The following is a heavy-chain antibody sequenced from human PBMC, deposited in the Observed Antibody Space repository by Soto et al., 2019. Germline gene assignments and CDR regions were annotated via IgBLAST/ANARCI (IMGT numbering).Heavy chain of an antibody. D-gene: IGHD2-2*01. J-gene: IGHJ5*02. Sequence: GASVKVSCKASGYTFSRYYMHWVRQAPGQGLEWMGIINPSGGSTSYAQKFQGRVTMTRDTSTSTVYMDLSGLRPEDTAVYFCARDSGEVPAGRYWFEPWGQGTLVTVSS. CDR3: ARDSGEVPAGRYWFEP. CDR1: GYTFSRYY. V-gene: IGHV1-46*03. CDR2: INPSGGST.